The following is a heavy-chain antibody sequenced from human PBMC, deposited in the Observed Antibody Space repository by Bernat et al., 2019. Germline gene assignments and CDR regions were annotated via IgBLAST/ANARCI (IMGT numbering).Heavy chain of an antibody. CDR3: AKPIPGGRELGAFDT. CDR1: GFSLNSYW. V-gene: IGHV3-7*01. CDR2: IKEDGTEK. J-gene: IGHJ3*02. Sequence: EVQLVESGGGLVQPGESLRLSCVASGFSLNSYWMSWVRQGPGKGLEWVANIKEDGTEKYYADYVKGRFTISRDNSKNTLFLQMNSLTTDDTAVYYCAKPIPGGRELGAFDTWGQGTMVTVSS. D-gene: IGHD1-7*01.